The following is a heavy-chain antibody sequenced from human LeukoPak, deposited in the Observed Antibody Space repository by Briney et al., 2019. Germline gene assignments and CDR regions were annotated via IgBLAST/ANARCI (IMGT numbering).Heavy chain of an antibody. Sequence: SVKVSCKASGGTFSSYAIGWVRQAPGQGLEWMGGIIPIFGTANYAQKFQGRVTITTDESTSTAYMELSSLRSEDTAVYYCARGNVVVPAEVYYYYMDVWGKGTTVTVSS. CDR2: IIPIFGTA. CDR3: ARGNVVVPAEVYYYYMDV. CDR1: GGTFSSYA. D-gene: IGHD2-2*01. J-gene: IGHJ6*03. V-gene: IGHV1-69*05.